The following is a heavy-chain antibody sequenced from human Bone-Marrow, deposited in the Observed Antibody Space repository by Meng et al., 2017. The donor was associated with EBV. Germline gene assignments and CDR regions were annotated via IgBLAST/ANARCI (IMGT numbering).Heavy chain of an antibody. CDR1: GGSFGDYH. CDR3: ARERHYYDNNDSYSHDWFDP. Sequence: QLPQCGAGLLEPSGPLSPTCSVYGGSFGDYHWSWIRQTPGKGLEWNGESIYSGGTNYKPSLKSRVTISVDTSKNQFSLNLSSMTAADTAVYYCARERHYYDNNDSYSHDWFDPWGQGTLVTVSS. CDR2: SIYSGGT. J-gene: IGHJ5*02. D-gene: IGHD3-22*01. V-gene: IGHV4-34*12.